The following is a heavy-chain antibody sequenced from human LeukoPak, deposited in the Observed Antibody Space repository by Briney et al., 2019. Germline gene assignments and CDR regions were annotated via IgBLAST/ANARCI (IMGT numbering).Heavy chain of an antibody. V-gene: IGHV4-38-2*01. J-gene: IGHJ6*03. CDR2: IYHSGST. Sequence: SETLSLTCAVSGYSISSGYYWGWIRQPPGKGLEWIGSIYHSGSTYYNPSLKSRITMSADTSKNQFSLKLSSVTAADTAVYYCARTMTGYYTTVVIESYYYYMDVWGKGTTVTVSS. D-gene: IGHD3/OR15-3a*01. CDR1: GYSISSGYY. CDR3: ARTMTGYYTTVVIESYYYYMDV.